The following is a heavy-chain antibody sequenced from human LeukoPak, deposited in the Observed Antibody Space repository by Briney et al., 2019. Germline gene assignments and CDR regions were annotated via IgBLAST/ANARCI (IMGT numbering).Heavy chain of an antibody. V-gene: IGHV4-34*01. CDR1: GGSFSGYY. J-gene: IGHJ6*02. D-gene: IGHD5-18*01. CDR3: ARTGRGYSYGYRHYYYYGMDV. CDR2: INHSGST. Sequence: SETLSLTCAVYGGSFSGYYWSWIRQPPGKGLEWIGEINHSGSTNYNPSLKSRVTISVDTSKNQFSLKLSSVTAADTAVYYCARTGRGYSYGYRHYYYYGMDVWGQGTTVTVSS.